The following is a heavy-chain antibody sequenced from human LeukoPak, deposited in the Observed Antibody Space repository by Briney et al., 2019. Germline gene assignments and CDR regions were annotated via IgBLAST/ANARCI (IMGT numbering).Heavy chain of an antibody. J-gene: IGHJ3*02. CDR3: ASVDTAMYDAFDI. V-gene: IGHV4-4*07. CDR2: IYTSGST. CDR1: GGSISSYY. Sequence: PSETLSLTCTVSGGSISSYYWSWIRQPAGKGLEWIGRIYTSGSTNYNPPLKSRVTMSVDTSKNQFSLKLSSVTAADTAVYYCASVDTAMYDAFDIWGQGTMVTVSS. D-gene: IGHD5-18*01.